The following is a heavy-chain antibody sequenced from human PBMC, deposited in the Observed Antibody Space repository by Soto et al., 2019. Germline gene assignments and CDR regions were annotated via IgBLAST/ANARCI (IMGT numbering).Heavy chain of an antibody. J-gene: IGHJ5*02. Sequence: SQTLSLTCAISGDSVSSNSAAWNWIRQSPSRGLEWLGRTYYRSKWYNDYAVSVKSRITINPDTSKNQFSLQLNSVTPEDTAVYYCARVQVSMGPISNWFDPWGQGTLVTVSS. D-gene: IGHD1-26*01. CDR1: GDSVSSNSAA. CDR3: ARVQVSMGPISNWFDP. V-gene: IGHV6-1*01. CDR2: TYYRSKWYN.